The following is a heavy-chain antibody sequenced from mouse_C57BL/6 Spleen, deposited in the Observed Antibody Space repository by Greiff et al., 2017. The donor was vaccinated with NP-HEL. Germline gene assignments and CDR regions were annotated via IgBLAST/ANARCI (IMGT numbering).Heavy chain of an antibody. CDR3: ARDYYGSSSLFDY. J-gene: IGHJ2*01. CDR2: IYPGDGDT. CDR1: GYAFSSSW. Sequence: VQLKQSGPELVKPGASVKISCKASGYAFSSSWMNWVKQRPGKGLEWIGRIYPGDGDTNYNGKFKGKATLTADKSSSTAYMQLSSLTSEDSAVYFCARDYYGSSSLFDYWGQGTTLTVSS. V-gene: IGHV1-82*01. D-gene: IGHD1-1*01.